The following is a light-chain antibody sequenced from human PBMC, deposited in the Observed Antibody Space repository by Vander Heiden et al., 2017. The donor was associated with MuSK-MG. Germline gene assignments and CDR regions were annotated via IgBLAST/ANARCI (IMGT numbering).Light chain of an antibody. CDR2: DAS. Sequence: IVLTQSPATLSLSPGEWATLSCRASRSVNTYLAWYQQRPGQAPRLLIYDASNRAAGIPARFTGSGSGTDFTLTISNIEPEDFAVYYCQQRADWPPPTFGPGTRLEIK. CDR1: RSVNTY. V-gene: IGKV3-11*01. CDR3: QQRADWPPPT. J-gene: IGKJ5*01.